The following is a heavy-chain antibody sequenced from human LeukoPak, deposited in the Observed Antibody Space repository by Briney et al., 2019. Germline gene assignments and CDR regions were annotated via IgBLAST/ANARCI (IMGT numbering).Heavy chain of an antibody. CDR2: IYSGGRT. J-gene: IGHJ3*02. CDR3: AREEYYGGDAFDI. CDR1: GFTVSSNY. V-gene: IGHV3-66*01. D-gene: IGHD4-17*01. Sequence: GGSLRLSCAASGFTVSSNYMSWVRQAPGKGLEWVSVIYSGGRTYYADSVKGRFIISRDNSKNTLYLQMNSLRAEDTTVYYCAREEYYGGDAFDIWGQGTMVTVSS.